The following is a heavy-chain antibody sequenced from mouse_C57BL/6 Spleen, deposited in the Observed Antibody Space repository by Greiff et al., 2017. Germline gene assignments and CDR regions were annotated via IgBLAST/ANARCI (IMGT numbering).Heavy chain of an antibody. Sequence: EVKLVESGGDLVKPGGSLKLSCAASGFTFSSYGMSWVRQTPDQRLEWVATISSGGSYTYYPDRVKGRFTITRANAKNTLYLQMSSLKSEDTAMYYCARHPTGTGFDYWGQGTTLTVSS. CDR1: GFTFSSYG. J-gene: IGHJ2*01. CDR2: ISSGGSYT. CDR3: ARHPTGTGFDY. V-gene: IGHV5-6*01. D-gene: IGHD4-1*02.